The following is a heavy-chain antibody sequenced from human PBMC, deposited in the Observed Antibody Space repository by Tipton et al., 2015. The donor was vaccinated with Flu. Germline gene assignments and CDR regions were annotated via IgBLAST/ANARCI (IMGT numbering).Heavy chain of an antibody. CDR2: VYDSGRT. D-gene: IGHD3-22*01. CDR3: ARHYYYHSDGHLAGGLDP. CDR1: GASIISDY. Sequence: LRLSCSVSGASIISDYWNWIRQAPGKGLEWIGYVYDSGRTSYNPSLDGRVTISIDTSKNQFSLWLNSVTAADTAVYYCARHYYYHSDGHLAGGLDPWGQGTLVSVSS. J-gene: IGHJ5*02. V-gene: IGHV4-59*01.